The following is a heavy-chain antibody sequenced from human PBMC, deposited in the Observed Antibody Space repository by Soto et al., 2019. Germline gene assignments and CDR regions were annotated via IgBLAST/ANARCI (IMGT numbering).Heavy chain of an antibody. V-gene: IGHV4-34*01. CDR2: IKHSGIT. CDR1: GGSFSGYY. Sequence: SETLSLTCAVYGGSFSGYYWSWIRQPPGKGLEWIGEIKHSGITNYNPSLKSRVTISADTSKNQFSLKLSSVTAADTAVYYCAKGKHPDYWGQGTLVTVSS. CDR3: AKGKHPDY. J-gene: IGHJ4*02.